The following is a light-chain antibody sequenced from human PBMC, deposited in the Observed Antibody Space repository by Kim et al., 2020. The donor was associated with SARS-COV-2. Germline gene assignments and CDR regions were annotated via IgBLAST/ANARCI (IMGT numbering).Light chain of an antibody. CDR1: SSDVGGYNY. J-gene: IGLJ3*02. CDR3: SSYTSSSTWV. CDR2: DVS. V-gene: IGLV2-14*04. Sequence: GHSIPIPCTGTSSDVGGYNYVSWHQQHPGKAPKLMIYDVSKRPSRVSNRFSGSKSGNTASLTISGLQAEDEADCYCSSYTSSSTWVFGGGTKLTVL.